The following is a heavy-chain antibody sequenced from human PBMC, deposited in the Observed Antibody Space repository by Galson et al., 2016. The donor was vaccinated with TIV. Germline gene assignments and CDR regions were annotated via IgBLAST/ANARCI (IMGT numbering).Heavy chain of an antibody. CDR2: INPNSGVT. Sequence: SVKVSCKASGDIFSYHYINWVRQAPGQGLEWMGWINPNSGVTNYAQKFQGRVTMTRDTTRDTSMSTAYMELNRLRSDDTAVYFCFLYDCGNYQLDSQHWWQGTLVTVSS. J-gene: IGHJ1*01. D-gene: IGHD3-3*01. V-gene: IGHV1-2*02. CDR3: FLYDCGNYQLDSQH. CDR1: GDIFSYHY.